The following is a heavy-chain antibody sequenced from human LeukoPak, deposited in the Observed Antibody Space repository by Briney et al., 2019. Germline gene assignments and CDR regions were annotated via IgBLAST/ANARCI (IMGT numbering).Heavy chain of an antibody. V-gene: IGHV6-1*01. D-gene: IGHD2-15*01. CDR3: ARGRYSGFDL. Sequence: SQTLSLTCAISGDSVSTNSVAWNWIRQSPSRGLEWLGRTYYKSKLKNDYAVSVKSRITNNPDPSKNRFSLQLNSGPPDDTALYYCARGRYSGFDLWGQGTMVTVSS. CDR2: TYYKSKLKN. J-gene: IGHJ3*01. CDR1: GDSVSTNSVA.